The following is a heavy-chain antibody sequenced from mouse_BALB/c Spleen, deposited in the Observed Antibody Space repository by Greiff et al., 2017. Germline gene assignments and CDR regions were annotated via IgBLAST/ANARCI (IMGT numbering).Heavy chain of an antibody. J-gene: IGHJ4*01. Sequence: EVQGVESGGGLVKPGGSLKLSCAASGFTFSSYTMSWVRQTPEKRLEWVATISSGGSYTYYPDSVKGRFTISRDNAKNTLYLQMSSLKSEDTAMYYCTREDDAMDYWGQGTSVTVSS. CDR3: TREDDAMDY. V-gene: IGHV5-6-4*01. CDR2: ISSGGSYT. CDR1: GFTFSSYT.